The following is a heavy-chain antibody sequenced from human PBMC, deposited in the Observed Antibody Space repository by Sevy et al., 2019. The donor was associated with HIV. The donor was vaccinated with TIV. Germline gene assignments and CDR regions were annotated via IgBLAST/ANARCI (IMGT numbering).Heavy chain of an antibody. CDR2: IRPDGSDK. CDR3: AREGCTKPHDY. J-gene: IGHJ4*02. V-gene: IGHV3-7*03. CDR1: GFTFSPYW. D-gene: IGHD2-8*01. Sequence: GGSLRLSCAASGFTFSPYWMTWVRQAPGKGLEWVANIRPDGSDKYYVDSVKGRFTISRDNAKNSLYLQMNNLRAEDTAVYYCAREGCTKPHDYWGQGTLVTVSS.